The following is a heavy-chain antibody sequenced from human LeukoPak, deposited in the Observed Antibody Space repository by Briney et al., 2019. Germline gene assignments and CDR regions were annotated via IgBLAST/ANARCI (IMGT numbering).Heavy chain of an antibody. V-gene: IGHV1-69*05. Sequence: ASVKVSCKASGGTFSSYAISWVRQAPGQGLEWMGRIIPIFGTANYAQKLQGRVTITTDESTSTAYMGLSSLRSEDTAVYYCASYSSGWSYYYYMDVWGKGTTVTVSS. CDR1: GGTFSSYA. J-gene: IGHJ6*03. D-gene: IGHD6-19*01. CDR2: IIPIFGTA. CDR3: ASYSSGWSYYYYMDV.